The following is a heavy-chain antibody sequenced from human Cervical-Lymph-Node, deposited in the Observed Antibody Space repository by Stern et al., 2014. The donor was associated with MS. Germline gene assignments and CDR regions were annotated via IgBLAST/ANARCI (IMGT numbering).Heavy chain of an antibody. J-gene: IGHJ4*02. CDR3: ARGRGGNYRYYFDY. Sequence: EVQLMESGGGLVKPGGSLRLSCDASGCTFSSYSMNWVRQAPGQGLEWVAASSSGGSSLYYEDSLKGRFNISQDNSRNQLDLHKTSLRAEETAVYYCARGRGGNYRYYFDYWGQGTLVTVSS. CDR2: SSSGGSSL. V-gene: IGHV3-21*06. D-gene: IGHD4-23*01. CDR1: GCTFSSYS.